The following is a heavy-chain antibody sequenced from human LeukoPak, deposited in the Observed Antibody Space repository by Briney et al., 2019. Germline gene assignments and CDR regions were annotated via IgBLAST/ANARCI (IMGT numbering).Heavy chain of an antibody. J-gene: IGHJ6*02. CDR2: IWYDGSNK. D-gene: IGHD6-13*01. V-gene: IGHV3-33*01. CDR1: GFTFSSYG. Sequence: PGGSLRLSCAASGFTFSSYGMHWVRQAPGKGLEWVAVIWYDGSNKYYADSVKGRFTISRDNSKNTLYLQMNSLRAEDTAVYYCARDLGGSSSWYYYGMGVWGQGTTVTVSS. CDR3: ARDLGGSSSWYYYGMGV.